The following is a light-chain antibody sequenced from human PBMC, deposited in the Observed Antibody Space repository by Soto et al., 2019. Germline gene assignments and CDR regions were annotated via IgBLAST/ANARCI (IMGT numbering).Light chain of an antibody. Sequence: DIQMTQSPSTLSASVGDRVTITCRASQSISSWLAWYQQKPGKAPKLLIYKASSLESGVPSRFSCSGSGTEFTLTISSLQPDDSATYYCQQYNSYWTFGQGTKVDIK. V-gene: IGKV1-5*03. J-gene: IGKJ1*01. CDR1: QSISSW. CDR2: KAS. CDR3: QQYNSYWT.